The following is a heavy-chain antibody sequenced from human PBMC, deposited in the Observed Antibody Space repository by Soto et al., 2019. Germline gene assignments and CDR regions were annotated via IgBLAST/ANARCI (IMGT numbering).Heavy chain of an antibody. V-gene: IGHV4-34*01. CDR3: ARPKPKYCSSTSCSTIWFDP. Sequence: SETLPLTCAVYGGSFSGYYWSWIRQPPGKGLEWIGEINHSGSTNYNPSLKSRVTISVDTSKNQFSLKLSSVTAADTAVYYCARPKPKYCSSTSCSTIWFDPWGQGTLVTVSS. CDR2: INHSGST. J-gene: IGHJ5*02. D-gene: IGHD2-2*02. CDR1: GGSFSGYY.